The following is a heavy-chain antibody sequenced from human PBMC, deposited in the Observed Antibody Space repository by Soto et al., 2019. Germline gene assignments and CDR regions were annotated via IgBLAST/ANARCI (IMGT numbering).Heavy chain of an antibody. CDR1: GVSISGNY. CDR2: IYYSGAT. J-gene: IGHJ4*02. V-gene: IGHV4-59*01. Sequence: QVQLQESGPRLLKPSETLSLTCTVSGVSISGNYWSWMRQPPGKGLEWIGYIYYSGATNYNPSLKRRVIISVDTSKSQFSLRLRSVTAADTAVYYCARIEGSAWPYDFDYWGQGTPVTVSS. D-gene: IGHD6-19*01. CDR3: ARIEGSAWPYDFDY.